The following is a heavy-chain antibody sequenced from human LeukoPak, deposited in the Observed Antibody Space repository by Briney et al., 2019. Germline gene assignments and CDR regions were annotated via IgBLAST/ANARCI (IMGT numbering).Heavy chain of an antibody. J-gene: IGHJ3*02. CDR3: ARDPNGDYIGAFDM. CDR1: GFTFDDYA. CDR2: ISWNSGSI. V-gene: IGHV3-9*01. Sequence: GGSLRLSCAASGFTFDDYAMHWVRQAPGKGLEWVSGISWNSGSIGYADSVKGRFTISRDNAKNSLYLQMNSLRAEDTALYYCARDPNGDYIGAFDMWGQGTMVTVS. D-gene: IGHD4-17*01.